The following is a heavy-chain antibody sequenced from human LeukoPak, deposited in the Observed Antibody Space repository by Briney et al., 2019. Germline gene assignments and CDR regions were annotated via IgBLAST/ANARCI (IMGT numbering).Heavy chain of an antibody. CDR3: AKGVSSSWSNDAFDI. V-gene: IGHV3-30*18. CDR1: GFTFSRHD. Sequence: PGGSPRLSCVASGFTFSRHDMNWVRQAPGKGLEWVAVISYDGSNKYYADSVKGRFTISRDNSKNTLYLQMNSLRTEDTAVYYCAKGVSSSWSNDAFDIWGQGTMVTASS. CDR2: ISYDGSNK. J-gene: IGHJ3*02. D-gene: IGHD6-13*01.